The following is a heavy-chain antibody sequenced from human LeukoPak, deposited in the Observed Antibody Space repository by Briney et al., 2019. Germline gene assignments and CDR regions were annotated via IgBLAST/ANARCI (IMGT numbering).Heavy chain of an antibody. CDR3: AREKVEYCGGDPWCHAFDI. CDR1: GGSISNYY. V-gene: IGHV4-59*01. Sequence: SETLSLTCAVSGGSISNYYWSWIRQPPGKGLEWIGYIYYSGSTNYNPSLKSRVTISVDTSKNQFSLKLSSVTAADTAVYYCAREKVEYCGGDPWCHAFDIWGPGTMVTVSS. J-gene: IGHJ3*02. CDR2: IYYSGST. D-gene: IGHD2-21*02.